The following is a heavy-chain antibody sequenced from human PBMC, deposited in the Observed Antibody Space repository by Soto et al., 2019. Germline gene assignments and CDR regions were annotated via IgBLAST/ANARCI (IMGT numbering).Heavy chain of an antibody. J-gene: IGHJ2*01. CDR1: GYTFTSYA. D-gene: IGHD3-10*01. Sequence: QVQVVQSGAEVKKPGASVKVSCKASGYTFTSYAISWVRQAPGQGLEWMGWISGYNGNTNYAQHLQDRVIMTTDTSTTTAYMELRSLTYDDTAVYYCARERGWYFDLWGRGTLVTVSS. CDR2: ISGYNGNT. V-gene: IGHV1-18*01. CDR3: ARERGWYFDL.